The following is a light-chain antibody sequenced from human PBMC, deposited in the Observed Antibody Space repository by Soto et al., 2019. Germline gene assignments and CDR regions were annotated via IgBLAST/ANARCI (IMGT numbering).Light chain of an antibody. CDR3: CSYVGSSTSYV. J-gene: IGLJ1*01. Sequence: QSVLTQPASVSGSPGQSITISCTGTSGDVGNYNLVSWYQQHPGKAPKLMIYEVNKWPSGVSNRFSGSKSGNTASLTISGLQAEDEADYYCCSYVGSSTSYVFGTGTKVTLL. V-gene: IGLV2-23*02. CDR2: EVN. CDR1: SGDVGNYNL.